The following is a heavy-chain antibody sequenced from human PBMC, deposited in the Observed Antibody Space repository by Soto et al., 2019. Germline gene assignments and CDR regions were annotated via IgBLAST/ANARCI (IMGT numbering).Heavy chain of an antibody. CDR2: ISDDGTRT. D-gene: IGHD3-16*01. Sequence: EVQLLESGGGLVQPGGSLRLSCAASGFTFNTFEMSWVRQAPGRGLEWVSFISDDGTRTYYADAVKGRFTISRDNSKYTLYLPMNSLTVEDTAVYSCVKGGWLDFWGQGTLVTVSS. J-gene: IGHJ5*01. CDR3: VKGGWLDF. V-gene: IGHV3-23*01. CDR1: GFTFNTFE.